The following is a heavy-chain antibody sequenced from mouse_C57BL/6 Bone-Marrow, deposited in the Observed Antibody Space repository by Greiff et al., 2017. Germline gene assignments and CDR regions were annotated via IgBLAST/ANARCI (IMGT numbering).Heavy chain of an antibody. CDR1: GYTFTSYW. J-gene: IGHJ2*01. CDR3: ARGKLLRSYFDY. V-gene: IGHV1-7*01. D-gene: IGHD1-1*01. CDR2: INPSSGYT. Sequence: QVQLQQSGAELAKPGASVKLSCKASGYTFTSYWMHWVKQRPGQGLEWIGYINPSSGYTKYNQKFKDKATLTPDKSSSTAYMQLSSLTYEDSAVYYGARGKLLRSYFDYWGQGTTLTVSS.